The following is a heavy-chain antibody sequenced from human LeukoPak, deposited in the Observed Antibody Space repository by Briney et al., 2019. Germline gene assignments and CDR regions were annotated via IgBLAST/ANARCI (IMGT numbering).Heavy chain of an antibody. CDR2: IYYSGST. CDR1: TFSSYA. D-gene: IGHD6-6*01. CDR3: ASHYSSSPLDY. V-gene: IGHV4-39*01. Sequence: TFSSYAMSWVRQAPGKGLEWIGSIYYSGSTYYNPSLKSRVTISVDTSKNQFSLKLSSVTAADTAVYYCASHYSSSPLDYWGQGTLVTVSS. J-gene: IGHJ4*02.